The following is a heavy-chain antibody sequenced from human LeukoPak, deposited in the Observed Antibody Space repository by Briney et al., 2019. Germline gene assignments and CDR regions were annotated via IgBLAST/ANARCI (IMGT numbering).Heavy chain of an antibody. CDR2: INHSGST. CDR3: ARGGFTIFGVVPDYYYYYYMDV. J-gene: IGHJ6*03. D-gene: IGHD3-3*01. Sequence: SEALSLTRAVFDGSFSDYYWSWIRQPPGKGLEWIGEINHSGSTNYNPSLKSRVTISVDTSKNQFSLKLSSVTAADTAVYYCARGGFTIFGVVPDYYYYYYMDVWGKGTTVTVSS. CDR1: DGSFSDYY. V-gene: IGHV4-34*01.